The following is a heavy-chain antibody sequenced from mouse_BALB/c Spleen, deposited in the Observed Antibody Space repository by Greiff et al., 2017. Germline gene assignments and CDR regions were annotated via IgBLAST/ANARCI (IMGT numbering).Heavy chain of an antibody. CDR2: ISYSGST. CDR3: ARSGYYRYEGYYFDY. J-gene: IGHJ2*01. CDR1: GYSITSDYA. Sequence: VQLKESGPGLVKPSQSLSLTCPVTGYSITSDYAWNWIRQFPGNKLEWMGYISYSGSTSYNPSLKSRISITRDTSKNQFFLQLNSVTTEDTATYYCARSGYYRYEGYYFDYWGQGTTLTVSS. D-gene: IGHD2-14*01. V-gene: IGHV3-2*02.